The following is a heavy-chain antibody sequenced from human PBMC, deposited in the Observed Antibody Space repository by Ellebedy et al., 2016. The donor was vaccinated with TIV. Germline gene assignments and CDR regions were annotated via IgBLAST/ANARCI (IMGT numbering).Heavy chain of an antibody. D-gene: IGHD2-21*02. V-gene: IGHV3-30*02. J-gene: IGHJ4*02. CDR1: GFIFSTYG. Sequence: PGGSLRLSCEASGFIFSTYGMHWVRQAPGKGLEWVAFIWYDGGNKYYADSVKGRFTISRDNSKNTLYLQMNNLGAEDTAVFYCAINRHVERGDCLDYWGQGTLVTVSS. CDR3: AINRHVERGDCLDY. CDR2: IWYDGGNK.